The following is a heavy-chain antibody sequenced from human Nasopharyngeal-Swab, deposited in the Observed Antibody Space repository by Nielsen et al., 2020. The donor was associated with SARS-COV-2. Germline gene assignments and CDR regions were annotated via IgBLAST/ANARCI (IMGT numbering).Heavy chain of an antibody. CDR2: IKQDGSEK. D-gene: IGHD6-19*01. Sequence: GESLKISCAASGFIFSSYWMSWVRQAPGKGLEWVANIKQDGSEKYYVDSVKGRFTISRDNAKNSLYLQMNSLRAEDTAVYYCARGLAVAGTLGLFDYWGQGTLVTVSS. J-gene: IGHJ4*02. V-gene: IGHV3-7*01. CDR3: ARGLAVAGTLGLFDY. CDR1: GFIFSSYW.